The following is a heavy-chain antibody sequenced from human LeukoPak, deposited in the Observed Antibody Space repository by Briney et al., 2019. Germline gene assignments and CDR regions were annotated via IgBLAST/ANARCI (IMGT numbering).Heavy chain of an antibody. V-gene: IGHV1-69*02. J-gene: IGHJ5*02. CDR2: IIPILGIA. CDR3: GGNWFDP. CDR1: GYTLTELS. Sequence: SVKVSCKVSGYTLTELSMHWVRQAPGQGLEWMGRIIPILGIANYAQKFQGRVTITADKSTSTAYMELSSLRSEDTAVYYCGGNWFDPWGQGTLVTVSS.